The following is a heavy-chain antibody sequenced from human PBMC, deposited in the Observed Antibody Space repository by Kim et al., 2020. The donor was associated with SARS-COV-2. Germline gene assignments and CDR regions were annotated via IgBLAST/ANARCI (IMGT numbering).Heavy chain of an antibody. D-gene: IGHD4-17*01. Sequence: GGSLRLSCAASGFTLSTYWMSWVRQAPGRWLEWVANIKQDGSEKYYGDFVKGRFTISRDKIKSLLYLQMNSLRANDTAVYYCARGRYSDKIRWHAFDVWGHGTMVTVSS. CDR3: ARGRYSDKIRWHAFDV. CDR1: GFTLSTYW. V-gene: IGHV3-7*01. CDR2: IKQDGSEK. J-gene: IGHJ3*01.